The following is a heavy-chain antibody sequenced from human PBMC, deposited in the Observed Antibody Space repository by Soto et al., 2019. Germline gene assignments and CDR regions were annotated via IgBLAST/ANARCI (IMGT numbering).Heavy chain of an antibody. CDR3: AKRRGAGGHFDY. D-gene: IGHD2-15*01. CDR1: GFTFNSYA. Sequence: DVQLLESGGGLVQPEGSVRLSCAASGFTFNSYAMGWVRQGPGKGLEWVAVVSIGGSTHYADSVRGRFTISRDNSKNTLSLQMNRLTAEDTAVYFCAKRRGAGGHFDYWGQGALVTVSS. V-gene: IGHV3-23*01. J-gene: IGHJ4*02. CDR2: VSIGGST.